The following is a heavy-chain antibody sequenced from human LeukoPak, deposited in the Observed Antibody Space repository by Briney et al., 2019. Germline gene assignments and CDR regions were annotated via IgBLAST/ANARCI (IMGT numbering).Heavy chain of an antibody. CDR3: ARENWVFDY. D-gene: IGHD7-27*01. CDR2: VYRSGTT. J-gene: IGHJ4*02. CDR1: GYSISSGYH. Sequence: SETLSLTCVVSGYSISSGYHWGWIRQPPGKGLEWIGSVYRSGTTYYDPSFKSRVTISVDTSKNQISLKVRSVTAADTTMYYCARENWVFDYWGQGILVTVSS. V-gene: IGHV4-38-2*02.